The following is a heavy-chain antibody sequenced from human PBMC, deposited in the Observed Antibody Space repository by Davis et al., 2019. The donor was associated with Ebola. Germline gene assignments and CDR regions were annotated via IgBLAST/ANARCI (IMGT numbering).Heavy chain of an antibody. Sequence: GESLKISCAASGFSFSSYWMHWVRQAPGKGLVWVSNIKSDGSTTNYADSVKGRFTISRDNAKNTLYLLMNNLRAEDTAVYYCVRLVGPNWGQGTLVAVSS. V-gene: IGHV3-74*01. CDR2: IKSDGSTT. CDR3: VRLVGPN. J-gene: IGHJ4*02. CDR1: GFSFSSYW.